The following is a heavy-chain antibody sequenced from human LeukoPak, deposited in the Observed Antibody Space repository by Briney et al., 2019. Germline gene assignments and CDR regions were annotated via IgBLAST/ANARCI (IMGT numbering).Heavy chain of an antibody. J-gene: IGHJ4*02. V-gene: IGHV1-18*01. CDR2: VSAYNGNT. CDR3: ATGGYYYDSSGYYSIDY. CDR1: GYTFTSYG. D-gene: IGHD3-22*01. Sequence: GASVKVSCKASGYTFTSYGISWVRQAPGQGLEWMGWVSAYNGNTNYAQKFQGRVTMTEDTSTDTAYMELSSLRSEDTAMYYCATGGYYYDSSGYYSIDYWGQGTLVTVSS.